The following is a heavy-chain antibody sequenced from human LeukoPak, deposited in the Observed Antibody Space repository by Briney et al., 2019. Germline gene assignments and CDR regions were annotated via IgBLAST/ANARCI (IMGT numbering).Heavy chain of an antibody. CDR3: AVNIAVAGNMDY. CDR2: IIPIFGTA. D-gene: IGHD6-19*01. V-gene: IGHV1-69*05. CDR1: GGTFSSYA. J-gene: IGHJ4*02. Sequence: SVKVSCKAPGGTFSSYAISWVRQAPGQGLEWMGGIIPIFGTANYAQKFQGRVTITTDESTSTAYMELSSLRSEDTAVYYCAVNIAVAGNMDYWGQGTLVTVSS.